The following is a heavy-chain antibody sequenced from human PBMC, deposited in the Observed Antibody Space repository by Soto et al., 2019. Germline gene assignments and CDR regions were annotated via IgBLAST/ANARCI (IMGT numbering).Heavy chain of an antibody. Sequence: GGSLRLSCAASGLSFTNYGMHWVRQAPGKGLEWVAVISFDERIEFYADSVKGRFTISRDNSKNTLSLQMNSLRVDDTAVYYCAKEDTRPGRPFDYWGQGTLVTVSS. CDR3: AKEDTRPGRPFDY. CDR1: GLSFTNYG. J-gene: IGHJ4*02. D-gene: IGHD6-6*01. CDR2: ISFDERIE. V-gene: IGHV3-30*18.